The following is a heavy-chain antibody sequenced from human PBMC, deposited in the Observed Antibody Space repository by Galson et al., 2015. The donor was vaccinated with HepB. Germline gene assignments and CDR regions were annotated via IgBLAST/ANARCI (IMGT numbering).Heavy chain of an antibody. Sequence: SETLSLTCTVSGGSVSSGAYYWSWIRQPPGKGLEWIAYISYSGSTKYNPSLKSRLTISADTSKNQFSLKVNLVTAADTAVYYCARGLQSGYDYGYYFDHWGQGILVTVSS. CDR3: ARGLQSGYDYGYYFDH. J-gene: IGHJ4*02. CDR2: ISYSGST. V-gene: IGHV4-61*08. D-gene: IGHD5-12*01. CDR1: GGSVSSGAYY.